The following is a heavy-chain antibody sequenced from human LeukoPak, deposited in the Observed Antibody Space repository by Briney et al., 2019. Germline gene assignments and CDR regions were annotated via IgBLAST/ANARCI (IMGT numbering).Heavy chain of an antibody. CDR3: ARGPTISETGYFDY. J-gene: IGHJ4*03. Sequence: SQTMSLTSPVYRPFSSTCSWGCNSHSPGNWLEWIAEINHRGDTNYNPSVKSRVTISVDTSKNQFSLKVSSLTATDTAVYYCARGPTISETGYFDYWGQGTLVTVSS. CDR1: RPFSSTCS. D-gene: IGHD1-1*01. CDR2: INHRGDT. V-gene: IGHV4-34*01.